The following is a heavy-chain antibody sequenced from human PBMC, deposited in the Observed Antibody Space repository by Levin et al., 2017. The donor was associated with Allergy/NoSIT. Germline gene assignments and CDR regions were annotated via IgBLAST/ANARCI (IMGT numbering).Heavy chain of an antibody. Sequence: GGSLRLSCEAAGSTFTDHYIHWVRQAPGQGLEWMGWVNCNSGDTHYAQKFQDRVTMTRDTSITTAYIEVSSLRFDDTALYFCARNDYGDYVQNFDYWGQGTLVTVSS. V-gene: IGHV1-2*02. J-gene: IGHJ4*02. CDR2: VNCNSGDT. CDR3: ARNDYGDYVQNFDY. D-gene: IGHD4-17*01. CDR1: GSTFTDHY.